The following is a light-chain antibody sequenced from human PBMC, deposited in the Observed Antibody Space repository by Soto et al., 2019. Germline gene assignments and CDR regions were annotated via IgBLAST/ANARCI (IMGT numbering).Light chain of an antibody. CDR1: QSITASQ. Sequence: ETVLTQSPGTLSLSPGERATLSCRASQSITASQLAWYQQKPGQAPRLLMYGASTRATGIPGRFSGSGSGTDFTLTISSLQPEDFATYYCQQSYSTPLTFGQGTKVDI. CDR2: GAS. J-gene: IGKJ1*01. V-gene: IGKV3-20*01. CDR3: QQSYSTPLT.